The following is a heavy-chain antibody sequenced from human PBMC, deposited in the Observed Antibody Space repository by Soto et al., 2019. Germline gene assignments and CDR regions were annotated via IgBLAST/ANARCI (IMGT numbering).Heavy chain of an antibody. CDR1: GYTFTSYD. CDR3: AREGAVAGTNPFYGMDV. Sequence: ASVKVSCKASGYTFTSYDINWVRQATGQGLEWMGWMNPNSGNTGYAQKFQGRVTMTGNTSISTAYMELSSLRSEDTAVYYCAREGAVAGTNPFYGMDVWGQGTTVTVSS. CDR2: MNPNSGNT. D-gene: IGHD6-19*01. J-gene: IGHJ6*02. V-gene: IGHV1-8*01.